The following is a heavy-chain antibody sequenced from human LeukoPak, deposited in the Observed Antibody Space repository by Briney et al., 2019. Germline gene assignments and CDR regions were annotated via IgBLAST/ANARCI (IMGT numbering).Heavy chain of an antibody. CDR3: ARGGNSLGSMGVTEDY. D-gene: IGHD2-21*02. Sequence: GGSLRLSCAASGFIVSSHYMSWVRQAPLKGLEWVSLIYSGGATYYADSVKDRFTIFRDDSKNTLYLQMNSLRAEDTAVYYCARGGNSLGSMGVTEDYWGQGTLVTVSS. J-gene: IGHJ4*02. CDR2: IYSGGAT. V-gene: IGHV3-53*01. CDR1: GFIVSSHY.